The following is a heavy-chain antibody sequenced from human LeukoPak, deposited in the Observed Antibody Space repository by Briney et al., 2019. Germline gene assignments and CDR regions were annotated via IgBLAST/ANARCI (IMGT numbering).Heavy chain of an antibody. CDR2: ISSRGSTI. D-gene: IGHD1-20*01. Sequence: SGGSLRLSCAASGFTFSSYEMNWLRQAPGKGREWVSYISSRGSTIYYADSVKGRFTISRDNAKNSLYLQMNSLRAEDTAVYYCARAYNWNDDYYYYYMDVWGKGTTVTVSS. CDR3: ARAYNWNDDYYYYYMDV. J-gene: IGHJ6*03. CDR1: GFTFSSYE. V-gene: IGHV3-48*03.